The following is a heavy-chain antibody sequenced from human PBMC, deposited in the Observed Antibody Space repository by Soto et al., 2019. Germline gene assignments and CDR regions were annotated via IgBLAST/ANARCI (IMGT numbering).Heavy chain of an antibody. V-gene: IGHV3-21*01. CDR1: GFTFSSYS. Sequence: EVQLVESGGGLVKPGGSLRLSCAASGFTFSSYSMNWVRQAPGKGLEWVSSISSSSSYIYYADSVKGRFTISRDNAKNLLYLQMNSLRAEDTAVYYCARDVEQPDGKRYFDYWGQGTLVTVSS. J-gene: IGHJ4*02. D-gene: IGHD6-13*01. CDR2: ISSSSSYI. CDR3: ARDVEQPDGKRYFDY.